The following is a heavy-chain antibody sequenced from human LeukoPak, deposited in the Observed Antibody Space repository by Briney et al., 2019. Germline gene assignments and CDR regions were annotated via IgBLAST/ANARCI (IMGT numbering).Heavy chain of an antibody. Sequence: GGSLRLSCAASGFTFSSSWMNWVRQAPGKGLEWVADIKQDGSEKYYVDSVKGRFTISRDDAKNSLFLQMNSLGAEDTAVYYCARGDYYDRFFDYWGQGTLVTVSS. CDR1: GFTFSSSW. CDR2: IKQDGSEK. D-gene: IGHD3-22*01. J-gene: IGHJ4*02. CDR3: ARGDYYDRFFDY. V-gene: IGHV3-7*01.